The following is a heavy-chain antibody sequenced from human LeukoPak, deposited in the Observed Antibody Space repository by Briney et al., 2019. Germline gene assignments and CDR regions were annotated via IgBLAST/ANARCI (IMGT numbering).Heavy chain of an antibody. CDR2: ISYDGSNK. J-gene: IGHJ4*02. CDR1: GFTFSSYA. D-gene: IGHD4-11*01. CDR3: AKEAAYVSTLTTTRGPPYEY. Sequence: GGSLRLSCAASGFTFSSYAMHWVRQAPGKGLEWVSVISYDGSNKYYADSVKGRFTISRDNSKNTLYLQMNSLRAEDTAMYYCAKEAAYVSTLTTTRGPPYEYWGQGTLVTVSS. V-gene: IGHV3-30*04.